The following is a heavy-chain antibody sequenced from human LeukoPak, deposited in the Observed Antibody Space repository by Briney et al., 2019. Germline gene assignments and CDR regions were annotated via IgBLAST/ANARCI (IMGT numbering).Heavy chain of an antibody. Sequence: GGSLRLSCAASGFTFSSYWMHWVRQAPGKGLVWVSHINTDGSSTSYADSVKGRFTISRGNAKNTLYLQMNSLRAEDTAVYYCARGGGGHSNGMDVWGQGTTVTVSS. CDR1: GFTFSSYW. V-gene: IGHV3-74*01. D-gene: IGHD3-16*01. CDR2: INTDGSST. CDR3: ARGGGGHSNGMDV. J-gene: IGHJ6*02.